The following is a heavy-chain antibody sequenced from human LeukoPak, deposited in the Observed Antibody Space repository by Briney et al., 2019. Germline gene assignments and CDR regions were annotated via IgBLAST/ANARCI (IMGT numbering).Heavy chain of an antibody. CDR2: INPNTGGT. D-gene: IGHD4-17*01. CDR1: GYTFTNYD. CDR3: GPATATFDH. J-gene: IGHJ4*02. Sequence: AASVKVSCKASGYTFTNYDMHWVRQAPGQGLEWMGRINPNTGGTNYAQKFQGRVTMTRDTSISTAYMEVSRLRSDDTAVYYCGPATATFDHWGQGTLVAVSS. V-gene: IGHV1-2*02.